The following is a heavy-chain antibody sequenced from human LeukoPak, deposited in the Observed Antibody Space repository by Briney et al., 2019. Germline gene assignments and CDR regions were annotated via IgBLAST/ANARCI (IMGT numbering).Heavy chain of an antibody. CDR1: GGSISTGEHY. J-gene: IGHJ4*02. Sequence: SETLSLTCTVSGGSISTGEHYWSWIRQSPEKGLEWIGYIYCSGSTFYNPSLRSRVTISLDTSKNQFSLKLRSVTAADTAVYYCARDPGWSPSLFDYWGQGALVTVSS. CDR2: IYCSGST. V-gene: IGHV4-30-4*01. D-gene: IGHD1-14*01. CDR3: ARDPGWSPSLFDY.